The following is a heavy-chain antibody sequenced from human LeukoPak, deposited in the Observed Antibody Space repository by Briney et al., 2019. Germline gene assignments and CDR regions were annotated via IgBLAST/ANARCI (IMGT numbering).Heavy chain of an antibody. V-gene: IGHV3-7*01. D-gene: IGHD3-3*01. J-gene: IGHJ4*02. CDR2: IKQDGSEK. Sequence: PGGSLRLSCAASGSTFSSYWMSWVRQAPGKGLEWVANIKQDGSEKYYVDSVKGRFTISRDNAKNSLYLQMNSLRAEDTAVYYCARDPYYDFWSGYYFNHFGYWGQGTLVTVSS. CDR3: ARDPYYDFWSGYYFNHFGY. CDR1: GSTFSSYW.